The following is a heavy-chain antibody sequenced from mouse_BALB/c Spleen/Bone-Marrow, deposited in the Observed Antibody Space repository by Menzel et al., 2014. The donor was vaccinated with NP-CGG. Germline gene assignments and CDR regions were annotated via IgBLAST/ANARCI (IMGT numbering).Heavy chain of an antibody. D-gene: IGHD2-1*01. CDR2: IDPENGDT. J-gene: IGHJ2*01. CDR3: NVWDGNYFFDY. V-gene: IGHV14-4*02. Sequence: VQLQHLGAELVRSGASVKLSCTASGFNIKDYYMHWVKQRPEQGLEWIGWIDPENGDTEYAPKFQSKATMTADTSSNTAYLQLSSLTSEDTAVYYCNVWDGNYFFDYWGQGTTLTVSS. CDR1: GFNIKDYY.